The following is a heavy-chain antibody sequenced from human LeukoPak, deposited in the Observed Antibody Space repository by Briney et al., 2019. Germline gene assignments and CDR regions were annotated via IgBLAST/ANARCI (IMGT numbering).Heavy chain of an antibody. D-gene: IGHD3-3*01. Sequence: PGGSLRLSCAASGFTFSSYAMSWVRQAPGKGLEWVSAISGSGGSTYYADSVKGRFTISRDNSKNTLYLRMNSLRAEDTAVYYCAKNSITIFGVVTELDYWGQGTLVTVSS. CDR3: AKNSITIFGVVTELDY. CDR2: ISGSGGST. CDR1: GFTFSSYA. J-gene: IGHJ4*02. V-gene: IGHV3-23*01.